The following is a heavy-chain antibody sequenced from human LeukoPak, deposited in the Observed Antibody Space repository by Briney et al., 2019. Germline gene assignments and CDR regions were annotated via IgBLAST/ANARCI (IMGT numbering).Heavy chain of an antibody. CDR1: GYTFTSYG. Sequence: ASVKVSCKASGYTFTSYGISWVRQAPGQGLEWMGWISAYNGNTNYAQRLQGRVTMTTDTSTSTAYMELRSLRSDDTAAYYCARGPGQQLVYYFDYWGQGTLVTVSS. CDR2: ISAYNGNT. V-gene: IGHV1-18*01. D-gene: IGHD6-13*01. CDR3: ARGPGQQLVYYFDY. J-gene: IGHJ4*02.